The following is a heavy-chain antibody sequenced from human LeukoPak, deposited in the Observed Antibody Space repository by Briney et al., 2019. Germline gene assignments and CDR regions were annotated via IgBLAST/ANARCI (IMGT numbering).Heavy chain of an antibody. V-gene: IGHV1-2*02. J-gene: IGHJ4*02. D-gene: IGHD3-22*01. CDR3: ARSGDSSGYYFDY. Sequence: ASVKVSCKASGYTFTDYYLHWVRQAPGQGLEWMGWINPNSGGTNYAQKFQGRVTMTRDTSISTAYMGLSRLRSDDTAVYYCARSGDSSGYYFDYWGQGTLVTVSS. CDR2: INPNSGGT. CDR1: GYTFTDYY.